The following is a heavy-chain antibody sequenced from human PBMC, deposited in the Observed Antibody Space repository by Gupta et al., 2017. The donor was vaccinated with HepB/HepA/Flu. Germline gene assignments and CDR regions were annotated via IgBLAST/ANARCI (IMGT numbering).Heavy chain of an antibody. J-gene: IGHJ4*02. CDR2: INPNSGGT. CDR1: GYSFTGQN. CDR3: ARGGGIALEFDY. D-gene: IGHD6-13*01. Sequence: QVPLVQSGAEVKKPGASVTVSCKASGYSFTGQNIHWVRQAPGQGLEWMGWINPNSGGTNYAQKFKDWATMSRETSISTAYMELRSLKSDDPAIYYCARGGGIALEFDYWGQGTRVTVSS. V-gene: IGHV1-2*04.